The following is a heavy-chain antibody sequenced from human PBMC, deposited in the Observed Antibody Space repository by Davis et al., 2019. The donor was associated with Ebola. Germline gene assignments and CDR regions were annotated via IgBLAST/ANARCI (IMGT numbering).Heavy chain of an antibody. CDR2: INQSGIT. Sequence: GSLRLSCAVYGGSFSSYHWSWIRQPPGKGLEWIGEINQSGITSYNPSLKSRVTISVDKSKNQFSLKLSSVTAADTAVCYCARDQMKWELLGYIDYWGQGTLVTVSS. CDR1: GGSFSSYH. J-gene: IGHJ4*02. CDR3: ARDQMKWELLGYIDY. D-gene: IGHD1-26*01. V-gene: IGHV4-34*01.